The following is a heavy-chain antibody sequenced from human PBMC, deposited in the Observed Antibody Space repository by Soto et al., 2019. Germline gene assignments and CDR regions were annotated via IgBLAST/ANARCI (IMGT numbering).Heavy chain of an antibody. J-gene: IGHJ6*02. V-gene: IGHV4-39*01. Sequence: LQLQQSGPGLVKPSETLSLTCTVSGASISSSSFYWGWIRQPPGKGPEWIGSVYFSGISYYNPSLKRRLTMSVDTSRNQFSMNLTPVTAADTAVYYCASLSLGPMDVWGQGTTVTVSS. CDR1: GASISSSSFY. CDR3: ASLSLGPMDV. D-gene: IGHD1-26*01. CDR2: VYFSGIS.